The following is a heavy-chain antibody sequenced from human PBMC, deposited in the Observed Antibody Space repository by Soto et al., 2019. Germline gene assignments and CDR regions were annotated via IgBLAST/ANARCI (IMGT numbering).Heavy chain of an antibody. J-gene: IGHJ5*02. CDR3: ALPGSGSYYLPNNWFHP. Sequence: SVKVSCKASGGTFSSYAISWVRQAPGQGLEWMGGIIPIFGTANYAQKFQGRVTITADESTSTAYMELSSLRSEDTAVYYCALPGSGSYYLPNNWFHPWGQGNLVTVSS. D-gene: IGHD3-10*01. CDR1: GGTFSSYA. CDR2: IIPIFGTA. V-gene: IGHV1-69*13.